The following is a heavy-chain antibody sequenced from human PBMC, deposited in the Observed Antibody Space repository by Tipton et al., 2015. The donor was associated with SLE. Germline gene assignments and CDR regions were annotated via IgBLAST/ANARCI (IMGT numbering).Heavy chain of an antibody. D-gene: IGHD6-19*01. CDR3: ARVTAVAGSFDY. J-gene: IGHJ4*02. V-gene: IGHV4-59*01. CDR2: IYYSGST. Sequence: TLSLTCTVSGGSISRYYWSWIRHPPGKGLEWIGYIYYSGSTNYNPSLKSRVTISVDTSKNQFSLKLSSVTAADTAVYYCARVTAVAGSFDYWGQGTLVTVSS. CDR1: GGSISRYY.